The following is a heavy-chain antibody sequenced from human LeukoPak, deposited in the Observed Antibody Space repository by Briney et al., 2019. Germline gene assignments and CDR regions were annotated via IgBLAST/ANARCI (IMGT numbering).Heavy chain of an antibody. J-gene: IGHJ6*03. CDR2: IIPIFGTA. CDR1: GGTFSSYA. CDR3: ARAMVRGVRPPYYYYYYMGV. D-gene: IGHD3-10*01. V-gene: IGHV1-69*13. Sequence: SVKVSCKASGGTFSSYAISRVRQAPGQGLEWMGGIIPIFGTANYAQKFQGRVTITADESTSTAYMELSSLRSEDTAVYYCARAMVRGVRPPYYYYYYMGVWGKGTTVTVSS.